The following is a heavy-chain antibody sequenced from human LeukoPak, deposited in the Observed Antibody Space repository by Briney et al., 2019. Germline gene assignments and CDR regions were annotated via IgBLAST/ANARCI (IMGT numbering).Heavy chain of an antibody. CDR2: IFHSGST. Sequence: PSETLSLTCDVSGYSISSGYYWGWIRQPQGKGLEWIGSIFHSGSTYYNPSLKSRVNMSVDTSKNQISLKLSSVTAADTAVYYCARASGSYGSGSYYYYGMDVWGKGTTVTVSS. V-gene: IGHV4-38-2*01. CDR1: GYSISSGYY. J-gene: IGHJ6*04. D-gene: IGHD3-10*01. CDR3: ARASGSYGSGSYYYYGMDV.